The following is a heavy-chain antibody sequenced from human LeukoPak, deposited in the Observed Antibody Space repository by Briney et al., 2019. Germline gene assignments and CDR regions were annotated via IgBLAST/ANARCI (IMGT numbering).Heavy chain of an antibody. CDR1: GGSLNSYY. CDR2: IYYSGST. D-gene: IGHD2-15*01. J-gene: IGHJ4*02. V-gene: IGHV4-59*01. Sequence: SETLSLTCTVSGGSLNSYYWSWIRQPPGKGLEWIGYIYYSGSTNYNPSPKSRVTISVDTSKNQFSLKLSSVTAADTAVYYCARGPPYLLFDYWGQGTLVSVSS. CDR3: ARGPPYLLFDY.